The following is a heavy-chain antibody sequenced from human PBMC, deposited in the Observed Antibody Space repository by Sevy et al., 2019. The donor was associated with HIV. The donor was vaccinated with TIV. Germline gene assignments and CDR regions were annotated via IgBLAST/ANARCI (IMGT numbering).Heavy chain of an antibody. CDR3: ARDLRVATASGGMDV. V-gene: IGHV3-53*01. CDR2: IYSGGDT. D-gene: IGHD6-13*01. Sequence: GGSLRLSCVAYGFTVSSNFMTWVRQAPGKGLEWVSIIYSGGDTYYADSVKGRFTISRDNSKNTLYLQMNNLGAEDTAVYYCARDLRVATASGGMDVWGQGTMVTVSS. CDR1: GFTVSSNF. J-gene: IGHJ6*02.